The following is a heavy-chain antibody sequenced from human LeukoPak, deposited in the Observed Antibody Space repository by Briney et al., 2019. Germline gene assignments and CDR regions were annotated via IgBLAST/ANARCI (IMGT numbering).Heavy chain of an antibody. Sequence: GGSLRLSCAASGFTFSSYAIHWVRQAPGEGLEWVAAISYDGSNKYYADSVKGRFTISRDDSKNTLYLQMNSLRGEDTAVYYCVREGGTAGDFWGQGTLVTVSS. CDR1: GFTFSSYA. CDR2: ISYDGSNK. V-gene: IGHV3-30-3*01. J-gene: IGHJ4*02. CDR3: VREGGTAGDF. D-gene: IGHD6-13*01.